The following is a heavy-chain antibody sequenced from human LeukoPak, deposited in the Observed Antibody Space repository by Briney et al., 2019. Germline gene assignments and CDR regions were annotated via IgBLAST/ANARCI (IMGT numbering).Heavy chain of an antibody. CDR3: ARDAGTYYDILTGSSLY. CDR1: GFTFSSYS. V-gene: IGHV3-21*01. Sequence: GGSLRLSCAASGFTFSSYSMNWVRQAPGKGLEWVSSISSSSSYIHYADSVKGRFTISRDNAKNSLYLQMNSLRAEDTAVYYCARDAGTYYDILTGSSLYWGQGTLVTVSS. D-gene: IGHD3-9*01. CDR2: ISSSSSYI. J-gene: IGHJ4*02.